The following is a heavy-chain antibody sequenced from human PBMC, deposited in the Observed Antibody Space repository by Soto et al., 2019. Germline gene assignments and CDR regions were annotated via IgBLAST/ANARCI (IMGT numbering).Heavy chain of an antibody. CDR3: ARDQQLGGDY. V-gene: IGHV3-21*01. CDR1: GFTFSSYS. Sequence: EVQLVESGGGLVKPGGSLRLSCAASGFTFSSYSMNWVRQAPGKGLEWVSSISSSSSYIYYADSVKGRFTISRDNAKNTLYLQMNSLRAEDTAVYYCARDQQLGGDYWGQGTLVTVSS. D-gene: IGHD6-13*01. CDR2: ISSSSSYI. J-gene: IGHJ4*02.